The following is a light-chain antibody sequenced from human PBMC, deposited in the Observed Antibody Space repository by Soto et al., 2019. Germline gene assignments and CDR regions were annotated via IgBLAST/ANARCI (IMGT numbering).Light chain of an antibody. CDR2: KAS. Sequence: DIQMTQSPSPLYASVGDRVTITCRASQSISSWLAWYQQKPGKAPKLLIYKASSLESGVPSRFSGSGSGTEFILTISSLQPDDVATYYCQQYSGYSRTFGQGTKVEIK. V-gene: IGKV1-5*03. J-gene: IGKJ1*01. CDR3: QQYSGYSRT. CDR1: QSISSW.